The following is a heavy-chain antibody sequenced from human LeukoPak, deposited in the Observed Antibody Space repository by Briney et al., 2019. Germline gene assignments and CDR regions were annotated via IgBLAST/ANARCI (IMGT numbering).Heavy chain of an antibody. CDR3: ARRAPRRHNLAVAHFDY. D-gene: IGHD6-19*01. CDR1: GGSISSYY. CDR2: INYSGST. Sequence: SETLSLTCTVSGGSISSYYWSWIRQPPGKGLEWIGYINYSGSTNYNPSLKSRVTISVDTSKNQFSLKLSSVTAADTAVYYCARRAPRRHNLAVAHFDYWGQGTLVTVSS. V-gene: IGHV4-59*01. J-gene: IGHJ4*02.